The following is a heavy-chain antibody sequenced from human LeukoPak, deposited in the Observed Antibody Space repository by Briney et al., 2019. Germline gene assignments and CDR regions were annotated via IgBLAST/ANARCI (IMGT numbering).Heavy chain of an antibody. CDR3: ARDYDILTGYYMFDY. V-gene: IGHV3-74*01. CDR2: INSDGSSI. Sequence: GGSLRLSCAASGFTFSSHWMHWVRQAPGKGLVWVSRINSDGSSISYADPVKGRFTISRDNAKNTLYLQMNRLRAEDTAVYYCARDYDILTGYYMFDYWGQGTLVTVSS. CDR1: GFTFSSHW. D-gene: IGHD3-9*01. J-gene: IGHJ4*02.